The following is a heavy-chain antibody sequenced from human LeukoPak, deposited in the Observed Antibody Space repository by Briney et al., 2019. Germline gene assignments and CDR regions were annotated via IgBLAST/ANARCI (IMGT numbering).Heavy chain of an antibody. J-gene: IGHJ6*03. CDR3: AREGPYSSGWYSYYYYMDV. CDR1: GGSISSHY. D-gene: IGHD6-19*01. CDR2: IYYSGST. V-gene: IGHV4-59*11. Sequence: SGTLSLTCTVSGGSISSHYWSWIRQPPGKGLEWIGYIYYSGSTNYNPSLKSRVTISVDTSKNQFSLKLSSVTAADTAVYYCAREGPYSSGWYSYYYYMDVWGKGTTVTVSS.